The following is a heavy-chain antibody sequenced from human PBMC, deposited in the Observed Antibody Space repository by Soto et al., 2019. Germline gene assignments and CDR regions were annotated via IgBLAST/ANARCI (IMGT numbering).Heavy chain of an antibody. V-gene: IGHV1-69*08. CDR3: AREGCSRGSCYWGDDAFDI. D-gene: IGHD2-15*01. CDR2: IIPILGIA. Sequence: QVQLVQSGAEVKKPGSSVKVSCKASGGTFSSYTISWVRQAPGQGLEWMGRIIPILGIANYAQKFQGRVTITADKSTSTAYMELSSLRSEDTAVYYCAREGCSRGSCYWGDDAFDIWGQGTMVTVSS. CDR1: GGTFSSYT. J-gene: IGHJ3*02.